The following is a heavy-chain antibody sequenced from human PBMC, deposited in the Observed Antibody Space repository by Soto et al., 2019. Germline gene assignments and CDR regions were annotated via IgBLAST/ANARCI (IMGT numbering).Heavy chain of an antibody. CDR2: INAGNGNT. J-gene: IGHJ4*02. CDR3: ARSFVVVTDFDY. V-gene: IGHV1-3*01. Sequence: ASVKVSCKASGYTFTSYAMHWVRQAPGQRLEWMGWINAGNGNTKYSQKFQGRVTITRDTSANTAYMELSSLRSEGTAVYYCARSFVVVTDFDYWGQGTLVTVSS. CDR1: GYTFTSYA. D-gene: IGHD2-21*02.